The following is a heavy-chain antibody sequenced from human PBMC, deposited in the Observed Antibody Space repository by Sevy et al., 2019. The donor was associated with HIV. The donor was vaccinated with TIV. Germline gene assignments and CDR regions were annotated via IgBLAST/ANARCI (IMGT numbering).Heavy chain of an antibody. CDR2: ISHDEILK. J-gene: IGHJ4*02. V-gene: IGHV3-30*04. D-gene: IGHD3-16*01. CDR1: GFTFSSYA. CDR3: ARDLPNLLPWELSRGSDY. Sequence: GGSLRLSCAASGFTFSSYALHWFRQAPGKGLEWVAVISHDEILKEYANSVKGRFTISRDSSKNTIYLEMNSLRPEDTAVYYCARDLPNLLPWELSRGSDYWGQGTLVTVSS.